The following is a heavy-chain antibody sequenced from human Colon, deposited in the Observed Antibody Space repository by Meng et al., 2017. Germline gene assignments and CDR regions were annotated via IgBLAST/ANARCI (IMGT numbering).Heavy chain of an antibody. V-gene: IGHV4-38-2*01. Sequence: QLQESGPGLVKPSETLSRTCSFSGYSISTAYYWGWIRQTPGKGLEWIASIDRSGTTYYNPSLESRVTISVDTSKNHFSLRLNSVTAADTAVYFCARTIYSSSVDYWGQGTLVTVSS. J-gene: IGHJ4*02. D-gene: IGHD3-22*01. CDR1: GYSISTAYY. CDR2: IDRSGTT. CDR3: ARTIYSSSVDY.